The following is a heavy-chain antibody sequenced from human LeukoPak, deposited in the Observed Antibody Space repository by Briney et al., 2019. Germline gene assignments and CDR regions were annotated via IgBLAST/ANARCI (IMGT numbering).Heavy chain of an antibody. Sequence: SETLSLTCAVYGGSFSGYYWSWIRQPPGKGLEWIGEINHSGSTNYNPSLKSRVTISVDTSKNQFSLKLSSVTAADTAVYYCARDPYNYGGNSDPFDYWGQGTLVTVTS. CDR2: INHSGST. CDR3: ARDPYNYGGNSDPFDY. J-gene: IGHJ4*02. CDR1: GGSFSGYY. D-gene: IGHD4-23*01. V-gene: IGHV4-34*01.